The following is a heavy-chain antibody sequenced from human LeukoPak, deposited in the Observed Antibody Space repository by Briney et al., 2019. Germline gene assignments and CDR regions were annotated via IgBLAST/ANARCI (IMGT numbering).Heavy chain of an antibody. CDR3: ARSEGKGVVDY. Sequence: GGSLRLSCAASGFTFSSYEMNWVRQAPGKGLEWVANINQDGSETYYVDSLNGRFTVSKDNAKQSLYLQMNSLRAEDTAVYYCARSEGKGVVDYWGQGTLVTVSS. CDR2: INQDGSET. J-gene: IGHJ4*02. D-gene: IGHD1-14*01. CDR1: GFTFSSYE. V-gene: IGHV3-7*01.